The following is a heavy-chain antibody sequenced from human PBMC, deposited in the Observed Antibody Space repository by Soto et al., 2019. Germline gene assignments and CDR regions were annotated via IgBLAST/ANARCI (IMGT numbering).Heavy chain of an antibody. Sequence: PGGSLRLSCAASGFTFSRYSMNWVRQAPGKGLEWVSSISSNSDYIYYADSVKGRFTISRDNAKNSVSLQMNSLRAEDTAMYYCATGCRATVTPYWGRGTLVTVSS. D-gene: IGHD2-2*01. CDR2: ISSNSDYI. CDR1: GFTFSRYS. J-gene: IGHJ4*02. CDR3: ATGCRATVTPY. V-gene: IGHV3-21*01.